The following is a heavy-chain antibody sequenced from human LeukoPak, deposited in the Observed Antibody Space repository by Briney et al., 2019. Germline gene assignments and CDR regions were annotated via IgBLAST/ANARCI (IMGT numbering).Heavy chain of an antibody. Sequence: ASVKVSCKASGYTFTSYGISWVRQAPGQGLEWMGWISAYNGNTNYAQKLQGRVTMTTDTSTSTAYMELRSLRSDDTAVYYCARDVEPYYYDSSGYSPFDYWGQGTPVTVSS. D-gene: IGHD3-22*01. CDR1: GYTFTSYG. CDR3: ARDVEPYYYDSSGYSPFDY. J-gene: IGHJ4*02. V-gene: IGHV1-18*01. CDR2: ISAYNGNT.